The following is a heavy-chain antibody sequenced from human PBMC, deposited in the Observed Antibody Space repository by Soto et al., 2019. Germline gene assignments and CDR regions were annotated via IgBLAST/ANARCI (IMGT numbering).Heavy chain of an antibody. CDR1: GFIFSRYT. CDR3: ARSGGSSPATRYFEY. J-gene: IGHJ4*02. CDR2: ISYDGTIK. D-gene: IGHD3-10*01. Sequence: RLSCAASGFIFSRYTMNWVRQAPGKGLEWVAVISYDGTIKYYADSVQGRFIISRDNSKNVLYLQMNSLRGEDSALYNCARSGGSSPATRYFEYWGQGTPVTVSS. V-gene: IGHV3-30-3*01.